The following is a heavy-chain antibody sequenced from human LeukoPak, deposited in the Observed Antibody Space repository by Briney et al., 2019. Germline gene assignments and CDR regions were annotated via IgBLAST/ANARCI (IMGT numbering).Heavy chain of an antibody. CDR2: INPSGGST. D-gene: IGHD4-17*01. CDR1: EYTFTSYY. V-gene: IGHV1-46*01. CDR3: AREGGQMTTVTAAAFDI. J-gene: IGHJ3*02. Sequence: ASVKVSCKASEYTFTSYYMHWVRQAPGQGLEWMGIINPSGGSTSYAQKFQGRVTMTRDTSTSTVYMELSSLRSEDTAVYYCAREGGQMTTVTAAAFDIWGQGTMVTVSS.